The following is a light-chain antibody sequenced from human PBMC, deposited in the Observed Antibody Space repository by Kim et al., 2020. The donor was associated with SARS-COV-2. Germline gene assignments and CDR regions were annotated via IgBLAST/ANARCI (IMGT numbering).Light chain of an antibody. CDR3: QQYISDSWT. J-gene: IGKJ1*01. Sequence: DIQMTQSPSTLSASVGDRVTITCRASQSISSWLVWYQQKPGKAPKLLIYKASSLESGVPSRFSGSGSGTEFTLTISSLQPDDFATYYCQQYISDSWTFVQGAKVESK. CDR1: QSISSW. CDR2: KAS. V-gene: IGKV1-5*03.